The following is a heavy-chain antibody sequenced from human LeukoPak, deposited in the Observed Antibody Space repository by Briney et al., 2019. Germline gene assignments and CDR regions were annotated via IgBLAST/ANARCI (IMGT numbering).Heavy chain of an antibody. D-gene: IGHD4-17*01. J-gene: IGHJ4*02. CDR1: GFTFSSYG. CDR3: ARDQRVDYGDYVLLDY. V-gene: IGHV3-30*03. Sequence: PGGSLRLSCAASGFTFSSYGMHWVRQAPGKGLEWVAVISYDGSNKYYADSVKGRFTISRDNSKNTLYLQMNSLRAEDTAVYYCARDQRVDYGDYVLLDYWGQGTLVTVSS. CDR2: ISYDGSNK.